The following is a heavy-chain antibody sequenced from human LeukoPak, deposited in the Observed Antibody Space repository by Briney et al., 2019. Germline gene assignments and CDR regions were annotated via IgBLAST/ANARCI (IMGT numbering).Heavy chain of an antibody. CDR2: INPNSGGT. D-gene: IGHD6-19*01. CDR1: GYTFTGYY. J-gene: IGHJ4*02. V-gene: IGHV1-2*02. CDR3: ARDRGSSGRKYFDY. Sequence: ASVKVSCKASGYTFTGYYMRWVRQAPGQGLEWMGWINPNSGGTNYAQKFQGRVTMTRDTSISTAYMELSRLRSDDTAVYYCARDRGSSGRKYFDYWGQGTLVTVSS.